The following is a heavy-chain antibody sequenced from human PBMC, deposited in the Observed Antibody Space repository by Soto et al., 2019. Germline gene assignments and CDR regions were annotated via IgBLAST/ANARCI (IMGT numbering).Heavy chain of an antibody. J-gene: IGHJ4*02. CDR2: MYYGGNT. D-gene: IGHD5-12*01. CDR3: ATGRGGYATPY. V-gene: IGHV4-59*02. Sequence: QVQLEESGPGLVKPSETLSLACSVSGASVTTYYWNWIRQPPGKRLEWIGHMYYGGNTDYNPSLKGRVSFSVVTSKNQFSLNLTSLTAADTAVYYCATGRGGYATPYWGQGILVVVSS. CDR1: GASVTTYY.